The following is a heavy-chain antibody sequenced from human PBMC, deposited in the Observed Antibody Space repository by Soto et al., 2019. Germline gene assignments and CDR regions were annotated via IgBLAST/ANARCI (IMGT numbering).Heavy chain of an antibody. CDR2: IHAGNGNT. V-gene: IGHV1-3*01. CDR1: GYPFTRFA. D-gene: IGHD2-8*02. Sequence: ASVKVSCKASGYPFTRFAMHWVRQAPGQRLEWMGWIHAGNGNTKYSQKFQGRVTFTRDTSASTGYMEVSSLRSEDTAVYYCARPCTGGTCFILDYWGQGTQVTVSS. CDR3: ARPCTGGTCFILDY. J-gene: IGHJ4*02.